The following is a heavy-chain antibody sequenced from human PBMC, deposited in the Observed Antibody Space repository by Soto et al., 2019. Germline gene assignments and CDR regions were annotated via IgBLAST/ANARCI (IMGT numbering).Heavy chain of an antibody. D-gene: IGHD4-17*01. CDR3: AKDQGDYGLIDY. Sequence: GRSLRLSCAASGFTFDDYAMHWVRQAPGKGLEWVSGISWNSGSIGYADSVKGRFTISRDNAKNSLYLQMNSLRAEDTALYYCAKDQGDYGLIDYWGQGTLVTVSS. V-gene: IGHV3-9*01. J-gene: IGHJ4*02. CDR1: GFTFDDYA. CDR2: ISWNSGSI.